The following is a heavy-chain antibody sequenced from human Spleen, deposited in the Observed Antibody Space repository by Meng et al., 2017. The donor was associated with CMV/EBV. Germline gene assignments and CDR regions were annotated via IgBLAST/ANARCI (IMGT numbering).Heavy chain of an antibody. Sequence: GESLKISCAASGFTFSSYGMHWVRQAPGKGLEWVAFIRYDGNNKYYADSVKGRFTISRDNSKNTLYLQMNSLRAEDTAVYYCAKGGGGYCDSTSRFDPWGQGTLVTVSS. V-gene: IGHV3-30*02. D-gene: IGHD2-2*03. CDR3: AKGGGGYCDSTSRFDP. CDR2: IRYDGNNK. CDR1: GFTFSSYG. J-gene: IGHJ5*02.